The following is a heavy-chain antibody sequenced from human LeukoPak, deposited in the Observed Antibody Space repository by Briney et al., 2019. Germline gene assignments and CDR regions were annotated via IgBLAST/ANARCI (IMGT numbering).Heavy chain of an antibody. J-gene: IGHJ4*02. Sequence: GASVKVSCKASVYTFSSYGISWVRQAPGQGLEWMGWISAYNGNTNYAQKPQGRVTMTTDTSTSTAYMELRSLRSDDTAVYYCARVRIEQQPYDYWGQGTLVTVSS. CDR2: ISAYNGNT. D-gene: IGHD6-13*01. CDR1: VYTFSSYG. V-gene: IGHV1-18*01. CDR3: ARVRIEQQPYDY.